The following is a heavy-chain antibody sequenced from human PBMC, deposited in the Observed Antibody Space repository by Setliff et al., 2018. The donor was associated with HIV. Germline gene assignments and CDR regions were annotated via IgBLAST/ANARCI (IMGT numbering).Heavy chain of an antibody. D-gene: IGHD3-10*01. Sequence: KTSETLSLTCTVSSGSMTSTGYYWGWIRQPPGKGLEWIGSLYNNGVTYYNPSLRSRVTIFVDMSKNQFSLKLTSVTAADTAMYYCATAPYPRGAFDVWGQGTVVTVSS. CDR1: SGSMTSTGYY. CDR2: LYNNGVT. J-gene: IGHJ3*01. CDR3: ATAPYPRGAFDV. V-gene: IGHV4-39*01.